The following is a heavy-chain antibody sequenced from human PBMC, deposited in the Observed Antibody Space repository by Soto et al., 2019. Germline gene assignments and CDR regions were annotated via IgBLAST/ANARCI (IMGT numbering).Heavy chain of an antibody. CDR2: IYYSGST. CDR3: ARGRGRHFDY. V-gene: IGHV4-30-2*01. Sequence: QLQLQESGSGLVKPSQTLSLTCAVSGGSISSDGSSWNWVRQPPGKGLEWIAYIYYSGSTYYNPSLKSGVTMSVDRSKTQSSLKLSSVTAADTAVYYCARGRGRHFDYWGQGTLVTVSS. D-gene: IGHD2-15*01. CDR1: GGSISSDGSS. J-gene: IGHJ4*02.